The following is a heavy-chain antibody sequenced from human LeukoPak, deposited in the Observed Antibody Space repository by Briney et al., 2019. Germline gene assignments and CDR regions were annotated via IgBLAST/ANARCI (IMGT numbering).Heavy chain of an antibody. Sequence: PSQTLSLTCTVSGGSISSGNYYWTWIRQPAGKGLEWIGRIYTSGSTNYNPSLKSRVTISGDTSKNQFSLKLSSVTAADTAVYYCARGRLARSPYFDYWGQGTLVTVSS. CDR1: GGSISSGNYY. CDR2: IYTSGST. V-gene: IGHV4-61*02. J-gene: IGHJ4*02. D-gene: IGHD6-19*01. CDR3: ARGRLARSPYFDY.